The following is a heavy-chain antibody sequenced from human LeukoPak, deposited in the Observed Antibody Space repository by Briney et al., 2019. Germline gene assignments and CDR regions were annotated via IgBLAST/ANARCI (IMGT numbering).Heavy chain of an antibody. V-gene: IGHV1-18*01. Sequence: ASVKVSCKASGYTFTSYGISWVRQAPGQGLEWMGWISAYNGNTNYAQKLQGRVTMTTDTSTGTAYMELRSLRSDDTAVYYCARVVDTAMVRGWFDPWGQGTLVTVSS. CDR2: ISAYNGNT. J-gene: IGHJ5*02. CDR1: GYTFTSYG. CDR3: ARVVDTAMVRGWFDP. D-gene: IGHD5-18*01.